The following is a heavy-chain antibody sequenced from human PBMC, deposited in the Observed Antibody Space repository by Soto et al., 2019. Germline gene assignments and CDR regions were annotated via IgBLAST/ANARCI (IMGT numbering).Heavy chain of an antibody. Sequence: SVKVSCKASGGTFSSYAISWVRQAPGQGLEWMGGIIPIFGTANYAQKFQGRVTITADESTSTAYMELSSLRSEDTAVYYCARDVVGDYGDRYFDYWGQGTLVTVSS. D-gene: IGHD4-17*01. J-gene: IGHJ4*02. CDR2: IIPIFGTA. CDR1: GGTFSSYA. V-gene: IGHV1-69*13. CDR3: ARDVVGDYGDRYFDY.